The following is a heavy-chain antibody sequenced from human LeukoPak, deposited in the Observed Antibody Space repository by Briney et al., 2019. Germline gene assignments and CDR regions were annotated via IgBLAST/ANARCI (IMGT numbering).Heavy chain of an antibody. V-gene: IGHV3-48*01. CDR2: ISSSSSNM. D-gene: IGHD6-6*01. CDR3: AREYSSSSGRSFDY. J-gene: IGHJ4*02. CDR1: GFTFSRSD. Sequence: GGSLRLSCAASGFTFSRSDMIWVRQAPGKGLEWVSYISSSSSNMYYADSVKGRFTISRDSAKNSLYLQMNSLRAEDTAVYYCAREYSSSSGRSFDYWGQGTLVIVSS.